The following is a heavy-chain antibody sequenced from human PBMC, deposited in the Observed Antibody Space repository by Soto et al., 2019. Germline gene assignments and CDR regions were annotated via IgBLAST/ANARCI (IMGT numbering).Heavy chain of an antibody. V-gene: IGHV4-39*01. D-gene: IGHD2-15*01. J-gene: IGHJ5*02. Sequence: PSETLSLTCTVSXGSISSSSYYWGWIRQPPGKGLEWIGSIYYSGSTYYNPSLKSRVTISVDTSKNQFSLKLSSVTAADTAVYYCASLKLGYCSGGSCYYWFDPWGQGTLVTVSS. CDR3: ASLKLGYCSGGSCYYWFDP. CDR1: XGSISSSSYY. CDR2: IYYSGST.